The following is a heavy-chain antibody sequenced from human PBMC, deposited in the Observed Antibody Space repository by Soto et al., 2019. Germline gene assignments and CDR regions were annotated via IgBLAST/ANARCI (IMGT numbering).Heavy chain of an antibody. J-gene: IGHJ3*02. D-gene: IGHD3-10*01. Sequence: SETLSLTCTVSGGSICNYYWSWIRQPPGEGLEWIGDIYYSGNTNYRPSLKSRITMSVDTSKNQFSLKVRSVTAADTAVYYCARVRQGTAGAFDIWGQGTMVTVSS. CDR3: ARVRQGTAGAFDI. V-gene: IGHV4-59*01. CDR2: IYYSGNT. CDR1: GGSICNYY.